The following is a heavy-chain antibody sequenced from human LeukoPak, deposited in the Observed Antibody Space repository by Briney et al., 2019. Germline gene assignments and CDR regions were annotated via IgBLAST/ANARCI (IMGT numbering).Heavy chain of an antibody. J-gene: IGHJ4*02. Sequence: SETLSLTCTVSGGSISSYYWSWIRQPPGKGLEWIGYIYYSGSTNYNPSLKSQVTISVDTSKNQFSLKLSSVTAADTAVYYCARGFDTFCDYWGQGTLVTVSS. CDR1: GGSISSYY. CDR3: ARGFDTFCDY. V-gene: IGHV4-59*01. CDR2: IYYSGST. D-gene: IGHD5-18*01.